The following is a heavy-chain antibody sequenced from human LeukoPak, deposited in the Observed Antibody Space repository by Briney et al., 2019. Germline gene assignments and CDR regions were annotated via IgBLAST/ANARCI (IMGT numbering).Heavy chain of an antibody. CDR3: ARRDCTSTTCYAGSYYFDY. CDR1: GGSISSSSYY. J-gene: IGHJ4*02. Sequence: SETLSLTCSVFGGSISSSSYYWGWIRQPPGKGLEWIGSIYYSGSSYYNPSLKSRVTISVDTSKNQFSLKLTSVTAADTAVYYCARRDCTSTTCYAGSYYFDYWGQETLVTVSS. D-gene: IGHD2-2*01. V-gene: IGHV4-39*01. CDR2: IYYSGSS.